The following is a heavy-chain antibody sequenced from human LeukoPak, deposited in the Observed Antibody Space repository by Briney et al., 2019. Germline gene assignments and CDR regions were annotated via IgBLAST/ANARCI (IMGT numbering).Heavy chain of an antibody. CDR2: ISGSGDTT. J-gene: IGHJ5*02. D-gene: IGHD3-22*01. Sequence: GGSLRLSCAVSGFTYSSYAISWVRQAPGKGQEWVSSISGSGDTTYYADPVKGRFTISRDNSKNTLYLQMNSLRAEETAVYYCEPDSSGAFPNWFDPWGQGTLVTVSS. V-gene: IGHV3-23*01. CDR3: EPDSSGAFPNWFDP. CDR1: GFTYSSYA.